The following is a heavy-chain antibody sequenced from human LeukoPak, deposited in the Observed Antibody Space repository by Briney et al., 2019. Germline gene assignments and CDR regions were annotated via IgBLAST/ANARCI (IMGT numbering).Heavy chain of an antibody. CDR3: ARVLKLRYFGWLGGLDY. J-gene: IGHJ4*02. D-gene: IGHD3-9*01. V-gene: IGHV3-30*04. Sequence: GGSLRLSCAASGFTFSSYAMHWVRQAPGKGLEWVAVISYDGSNKYYADSVKGRFTISRDNSKNTLYLQMNSLRAEDTAVYYCARVLKLRYFGWLGGLDYWGQGPRVTGSS. CDR2: ISYDGSNK. CDR1: GFTFSSYA.